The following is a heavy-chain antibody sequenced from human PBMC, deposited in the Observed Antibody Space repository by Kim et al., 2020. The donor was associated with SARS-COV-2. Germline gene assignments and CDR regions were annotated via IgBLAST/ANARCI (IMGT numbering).Heavy chain of an antibody. V-gene: IGHV3-11*06. J-gene: IGHJ4*02. CDR3: ARDAYYYDSSGYLLFDY. Sequence: NGRFTISRDNDKNSLDLQMNSLRAEDTAVYYCARDAYYYDSSGYLLFDYWGQGTLVTVSS. D-gene: IGHD3-22*01.